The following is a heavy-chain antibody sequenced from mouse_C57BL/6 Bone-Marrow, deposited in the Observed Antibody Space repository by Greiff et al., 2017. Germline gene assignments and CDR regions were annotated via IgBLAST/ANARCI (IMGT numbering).Heavy chain of an antibody. J-gene: IGHJ2*01. Sequence: DVKLQESGAELVRPGASVKLSCTASGFNIKDDYMHWVKQRPEQGLEWIGWIDPENGDTEYASRFQGKATITADTSSNTAYLQLSSLTSEDTAVYYCTTGRWLFDYWGQGTTLTVSS. CDR3: TTGRWLFDY. D-gene: IGHD2-3*01. V-gene: IGHV14-4*01. CDR2: IDPENGDT. CDR1: GFNIKDDY.